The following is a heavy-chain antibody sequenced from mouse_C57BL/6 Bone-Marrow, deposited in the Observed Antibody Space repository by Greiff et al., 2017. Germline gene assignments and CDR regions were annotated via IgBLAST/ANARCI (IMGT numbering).Heavy chain of an antibody. D-gene: IGHD2-12*01. CDR1: GYSFTGYY. V-gene: IGHV1-42*01. CDR2: INPSTGGT. J-gene: IGHJ3*01. CDR3: ASYDGRFAY. Sequence: EVKLQESGPELVKPGASVKISCKASGYSFTGYYMNWVKQSPEKSLEWIGEINPSTGGTTYNQKFKAKATLTVDKSSSTAYMQLKSLTSEDSAVYYCASYDGRFAYWGQGTLVTVSA.